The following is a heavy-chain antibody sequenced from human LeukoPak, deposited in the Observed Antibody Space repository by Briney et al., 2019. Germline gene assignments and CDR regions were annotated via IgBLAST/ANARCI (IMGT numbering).Heavy chain of an antibody. J-gene: IGHJ4*02. CDR1: GYSFSSYW. CDR2: IYPGDSDT. CDR3: ARSQCGSTSCPFDH. D-gene: IGHD2-2*01. Sequence: HGESLKISCKGSGYSFSSYWIGWVRQMPGKGLEWMAIIYPGDSDTRYSPSFQGQVTISADTSINTAYLQWSSLKASDTAMYYCARSQCGSTSCPFDHWGQGTPVTVSS. V-gene: IGHV5-51*01.